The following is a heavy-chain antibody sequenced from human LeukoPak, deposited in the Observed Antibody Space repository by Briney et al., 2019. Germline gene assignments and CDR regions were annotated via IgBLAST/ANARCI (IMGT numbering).Heavy chain of an antibody. CDR2: FDPEDGET. CDR1: GYTLTELS. D-gene: IGHD3-10*01. CDR3: ATSHYGSGSRYYFDY. V-gene: IGHV1-24*01. Sequence: ASVKVSCKVSGYTLTELSMHWVRQAPGKGLEWMGGFDPEDGETIYAQKFQGRVTMTEDTSTDTAYMELSSLRSEDTAVYYCATSHYGSGSRYYFDYWGQGTLVTVSS. J-gene: IGHJ4*02.